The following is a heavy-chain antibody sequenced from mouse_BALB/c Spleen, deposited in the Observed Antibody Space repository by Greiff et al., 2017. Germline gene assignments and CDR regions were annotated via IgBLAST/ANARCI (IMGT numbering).Heavy chain of an antibody. V-gene: IGHV14-1*02. CDR3: ARRERYAFDY. J-gene: IGHJ2*01. Sequence: EVQLQQSGAELARPGASVKMSCKASGYTFTSYTMHWVKQRPEQGLEWIGRIDPANGNTKYDPKFQGKATITADTSSNTAYLQLSSLTSEDTAVYYCARRERYAFDYWGQGTTLTVSS. CDR2: IDPANGNT. D-gene: IGHD2-14*01. CDR1: GYTFTSYT.